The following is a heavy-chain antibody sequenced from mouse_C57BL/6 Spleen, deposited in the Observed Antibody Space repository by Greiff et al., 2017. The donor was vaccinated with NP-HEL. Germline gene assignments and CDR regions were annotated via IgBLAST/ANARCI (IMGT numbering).Heavy chain of an antibody. D-gene: IGHD4-1*01. V-gene: IGHV3-6*01. CDR1: GYSITSGYY. Sequence: EVKLQESGPGLVKPSQPLSLTCSVTGYSITSGYYWNWIRQFPGNKLEWMGYISYDGSNNYNPSLKNRISITRDTSKNQFFLKLNSVTTEDTATYYCARETLTGQGFAYWGQGTLVTVSA. CDR3: ARETLTGQGFAY. CDR2: ISYDGSN. J-gene: IGHJ3*01.